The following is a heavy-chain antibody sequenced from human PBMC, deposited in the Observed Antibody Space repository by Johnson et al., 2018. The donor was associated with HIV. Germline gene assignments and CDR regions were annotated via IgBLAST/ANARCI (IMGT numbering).Heavy chain of an antibody. CDR2: ISYDGSNK. CDR1: GFTFSSYA. V-gene: IGHV3-30*04. J-gene: IGHJ3*02. D-gene: IGHD3-10*01. Sequence: QMQLVESGGGVVQPGRSLGLSCAASGFTFSSYAMHWVRQAPGKGLEWVAVISYDGSNKYYADSVKGRFTISRDNSKNTLYLQMNSLRAEDTAVYYCARDPMVRGAGGFDIWGQGTMVTVSS. CDR3: ARDPMVRGAGGFDI.